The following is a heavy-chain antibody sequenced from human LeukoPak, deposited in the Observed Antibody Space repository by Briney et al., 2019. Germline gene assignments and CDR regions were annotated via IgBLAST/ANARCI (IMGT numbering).Heavy chain of an antibody. CDR1: GFTFSSYA. V-gene: IGHV3-23*01. CDR2: ISGSGRST. J-gene: IGHJ4*02. Sequence: GGSLRLSCAASGFTFSSYAMSWVRQAPGKGLDWVSSISGSGRSTYYADSVKGRFTISRDNSKSTLYLQMNSLRAEDTAVYYCARYDGGSGPFDYWGQGTLVTVSS. CDR3: ARYDGGSGPFDY. D-gene: IGHD3-10*01.